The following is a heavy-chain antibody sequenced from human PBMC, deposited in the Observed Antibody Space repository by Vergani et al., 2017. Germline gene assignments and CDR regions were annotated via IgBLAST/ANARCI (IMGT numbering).Heavy chain of an antibody. V-gene: IGHV4-39*01. J-gene: IGHJ3*02. CDR3: ARQLRQLAQNDVFVI. D-gene: IGHD6-6*01. CDR2: IYDSRNN. CDR1: GMSISNNNYY. Sequence: QLQLQESGPRLVKPSETLSLTCSLSGMSISNNNYYWGWIRPPPGKGLEWIGSIYDSRNNNYSPSLKSRVSISVDTSKNQFSLNLTSVTASDTAVYYCARQLRQLAQNDVFVIWGDGTVVTDSS.